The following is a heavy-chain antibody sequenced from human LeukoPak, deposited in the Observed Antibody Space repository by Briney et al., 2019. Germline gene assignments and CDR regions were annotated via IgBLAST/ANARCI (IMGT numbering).Heavy chain of an antibody. Sequence: ASVKVSCEASGGTFSSYAISWVRQAPGQGLEWMGGIIPIFGTANYAQKFQGRVTITADESTSTAYMELSSLRSEDTAVYYCARRGSPSTLNPYYYYGMDVWGQGTTVTVSS. CDR3: ARRGSPSTLNPYYYYGMDV. V-gene: IGHV1-69*13. D-gene: IGHD5/OR15-5a*01. CDR2: IIPIFGTA. CDR1: GGTFSSYA. J-gene: IGHJ6*02.